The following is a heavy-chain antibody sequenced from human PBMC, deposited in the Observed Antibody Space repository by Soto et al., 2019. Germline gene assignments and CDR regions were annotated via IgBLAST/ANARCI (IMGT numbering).Heavy chain of an antibody. J-gene: IGHJ4*01. CDR3: ARERGANSHFDY. D-gene: IGHD1-26*01. Sequence: SETLSLTCTVSGGSISSSSYYWGWIRQPPGKGLEWIGSIYYSGSTYYNPSLKSRVTISVDTSKNQFSLKLSSVTAADTAVYYCARERGANSHFDYWGHGTLVTVSS. CDR2: IYYSGST. CDR1: GGSISSSSYY. V-gene: IGHV4-39*07.